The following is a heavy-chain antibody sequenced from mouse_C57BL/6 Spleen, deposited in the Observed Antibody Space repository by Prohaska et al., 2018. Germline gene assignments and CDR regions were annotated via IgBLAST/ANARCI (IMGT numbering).Heavy chain of an antibody. Sequence: DVQLQESGPGLVKPSQSLSLTCSVTGYSITSGYYWHWIRQFPGNKLEWMGYISYDGSNNYNPSLKNRISITRDTSKNQFCLKLNSVTTEDTATYYCARERNWDVGYFDVWGTGTTVTVSS. J-gene: IGHJ1*03. CDR3: ARERNWDVGYFDV. CDR1: GYSITSGYY. D-gene: IGHD4-1*01. CDR2: ISYDGSN. V-gene: IGHV3-6*01.